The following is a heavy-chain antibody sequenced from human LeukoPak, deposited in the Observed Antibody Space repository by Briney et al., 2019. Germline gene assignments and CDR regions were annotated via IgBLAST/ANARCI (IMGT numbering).Heavy chain of an antibody. V-gene: IGHV3-30*03. CDR2: ISFDGSTS. Sequence: GRSLRLSCAASGFTFSSYGMHWVRQAPGKGLEWVAVISFDGSTSYYADSVKGRFTISRDNSENTLYLQMNSLRDEDTAVYYCARGGGNPFDYWGQGTLVTVSS. D-gene: IGHD4-23*01. CDR3: ARGGGNPFDY. J-gene: IGHJ4*02. CDR1: GFTFSSYG.